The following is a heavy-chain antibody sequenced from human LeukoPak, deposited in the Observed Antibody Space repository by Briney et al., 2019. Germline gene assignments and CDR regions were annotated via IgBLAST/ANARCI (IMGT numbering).Heavy chain of an antibody. CDR1: GFTFSSYS. J-gene: IGHJ3*02. CDR2: ISSSSSYI. Sequence: GGSLRLSCAASGFTFSSYSMNWVREAPGKGLEWVSSISSSSSYIYYADSVKGRFTISRDNAKNSLYLQMNSLRAEDTAVYYCARFRSAGCSGGSCYARDAFDIWGQGTMVTVSS. CDR3: ARFRSAGCSGGSCYARDAFDI. D-gene: IGHD2-15*01. V-gene: IGHV3-21*01.